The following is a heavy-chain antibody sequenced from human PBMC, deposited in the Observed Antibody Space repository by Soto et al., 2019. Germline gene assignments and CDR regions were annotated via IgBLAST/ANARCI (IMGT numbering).Heavy chain of an antibody. J-gene: IGHJ6*02. V-gene: IGHV4-59*08. D-gene: IGHD3-10*01. CDR3: ARQGFGPLHGLVDV. CDR2: VHHSWGS. Sequence: QVQLQESGPGLVKPSETLSLSCTVSGGSISSYYWSWFRQSPGKRMEWIGYVHHSWGSSYNPSLQSRVVISLDTSKSQFSLMVTSVTATDTAVYYCARQGFGPLHGLVDVWGQGTTVTVSS. CDR1: GGSISSYY.